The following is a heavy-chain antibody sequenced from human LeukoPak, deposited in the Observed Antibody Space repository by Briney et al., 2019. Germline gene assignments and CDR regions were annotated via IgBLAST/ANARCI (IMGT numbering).Heavy chain of an antibody. V-gene: IGHV3-64*01. J-gene: IGHJ6*04. CDR2: ISSNGGST. CDR3: ARGTIVVPAALDV. Sequence: PGGSLRLSCAASGFTFSSYAMHWVRQAPGKGLEYVSAISSNGGSTYYANSVKGRFTISRDNPKNTLYLQMGSLRAEDMAVYYCARGTIVVPAALDVWGKGTTVTVSS. D-gene: IGHD2-2*01. CDR1: GFTFSSYA.